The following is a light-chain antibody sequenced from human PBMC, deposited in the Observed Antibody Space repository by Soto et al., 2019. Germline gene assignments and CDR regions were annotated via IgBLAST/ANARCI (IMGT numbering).Light chain of an antibody. CDR2: DAS. CDR1: QSVRNY. CDR3: QQRSNWPPGLT. J-gene: IGKJ4*01. V-gene: IGKV3-11*01. Sequence: EIVLTQSPATLSLSPGETATLSCRASQSVRNYLAWYQQKPGQAPRLLIYDASNRATGIPARFSGTGSGTDFTLTISYLEPEDFAVYYCQQRSNWPPGLTFGGGTKVDIK.